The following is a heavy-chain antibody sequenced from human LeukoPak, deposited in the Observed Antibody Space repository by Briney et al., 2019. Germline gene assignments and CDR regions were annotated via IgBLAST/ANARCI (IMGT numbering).Heavy chain of an antibody. J-gene: IGHJ4*02. CDR2: ISSSGSTI. D-gene: IGHD5-18*01. V-gene: IGHV3-11*01. CDR1: GFSISNYW. Sequence: GGSLRLSCAASGFSISNYWMNWIRQAPGKGLEWVSYISSSGSTIYYADSVKGRFTISRDNAKNPLYLQMNSLRAEDTAVYYCASRNGGYSYGYADYWGQGTLVTVSS. CDR3: ASRNGGYSYGYADY.